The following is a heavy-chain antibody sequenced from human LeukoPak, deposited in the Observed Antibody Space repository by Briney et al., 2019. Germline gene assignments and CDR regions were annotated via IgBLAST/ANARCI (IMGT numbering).Heavy chain of an antibody. D-gene: IGHD2-8*01. V-gene: IGHV1-2*02. Sequence: ASVKVSCKASGGTFSSYAISWVRQAPGQGLEWMGWINPNSGGTNYAQKFQGRVTMTRDTSISTAYMELSRLRSDDTAVYYCAREKVMAGKTFDFWGQGTLVTVSS. CDR2: INPNSGGT. J-gene: IGHJ4*02. CDR3: AREKVMAGKTFDF. CDR1: GGTFSSYA.